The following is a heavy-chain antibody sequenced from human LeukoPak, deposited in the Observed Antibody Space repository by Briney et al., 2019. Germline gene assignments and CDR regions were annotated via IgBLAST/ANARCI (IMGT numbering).Heavy chain of an antibody. CDR2: VSPDSGDT. CDR3: TRGRAAGD. D-gene: IGHD6-19*01. J-gene: IGHJ4*02. V-gene: IGHV1-8*01. CDR1: GYTFTNND. Sequence: ASVKVSCKASGYTFTNNDINWVRQATGQGLEWMGWVSPDSGDTGYAPNFRGRVTMTTDTSINTAYMELTSLTPEDTAIYYCTRGRAAGDWGQGTLVTVSS.